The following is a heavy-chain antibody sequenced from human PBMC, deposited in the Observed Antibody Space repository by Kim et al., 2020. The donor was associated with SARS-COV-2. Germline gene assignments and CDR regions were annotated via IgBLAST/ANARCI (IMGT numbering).Heavy chain of an antibody. J-gene: IGHJ4*02. CDR3: ARVGATKGADY. V-gene: IGHV4-31*02. Sequence: TYYNPSLESRITISLETAKNLFSRKLSSVTAADTAVYYCARVGATKGADYWGQGTLVTVSS. D-gene: IGHD1-26*01. CDR2: T.